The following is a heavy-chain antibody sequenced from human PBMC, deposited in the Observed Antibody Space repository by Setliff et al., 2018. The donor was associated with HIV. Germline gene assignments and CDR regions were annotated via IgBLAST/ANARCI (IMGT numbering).Heavy chain of an antibody. Sequence: LSLTCTVSGGSISSYYWSWIRQSPGKGLEWIGYIYPIGSPDYPSGNPVYNPSFRSRFTLSLDTSKNQFSLKLTSVTAADAAVYYCTGDYNSGSHRFDYWGQGTPVTVSS. J-gene: IGHJ4*02. CDR1: GGSISSYY. V-gene: IGHV4-4*08. CDR3: TGDYNSGSHRFDY. CDR2: IYPIGSPD. D-gene: IGHD3-10*01.